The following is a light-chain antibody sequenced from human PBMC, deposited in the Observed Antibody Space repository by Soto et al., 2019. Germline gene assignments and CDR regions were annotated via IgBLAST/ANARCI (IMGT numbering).Light chain of an antibody. J-gene: IGKJ5*01. CDR3: QQSYSTPIT. Sequence: DIQMTQSPSALSASVGDRVTITCRASQSINSHLNWYQQKPGKAPNLLIYTASSLQSGVPSRFSGSGSGTDFTLTISSLQPEDFATYYCQQSYSTPITFGQGTRLEI. CDR1: QSINSH. CDR2: TAS. V-gene: IGKV1-39*01.